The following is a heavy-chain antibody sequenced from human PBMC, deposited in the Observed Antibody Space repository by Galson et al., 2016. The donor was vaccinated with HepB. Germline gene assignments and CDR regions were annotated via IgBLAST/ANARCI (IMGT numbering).Heavy chain of an antibody. J-gene: IGHJ6*02. D-gene: IGHD5-18*01. CDR3: ARRETWMQPQGGWLDP. CDR2: ISSNDEK. Sequence: PALVKPTQTLTLTCTVSGFSLSNARMGVSWIRQPPGQALEWLAHISSNDEKSYNPSLKSRLSISKDTSKSQVVLSMTDMDPVDTATYYCARRETWMQPQGGWLDPWGPGTTVTVSS. CDR1: GFSLSNARMG. V-gene: IGHV2-26*01.